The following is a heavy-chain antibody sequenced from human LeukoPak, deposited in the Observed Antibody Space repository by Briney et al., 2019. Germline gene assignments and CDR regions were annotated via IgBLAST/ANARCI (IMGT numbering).Heavy chain of an antibody. V-gene: IGHV4-38-2*02. D-gene: IGHD3-10*01. J-gene: IGHJ6*03. CDR1: GSSISGDYY. CDR2: IHHSGST. Sequence: SETLSLTCSVSGSSISGDYYWGWVRQTPGKGLQWIATIHHSGSTYYSPSVKSRVTISLDTSKNQFSLKLSSVTAADTAVYYCARHRYYYRSGSYYGAPYYMDVWGKGTTVTVSS. CDR3: ARHRYYYRSGSYYGAPYYMDV.